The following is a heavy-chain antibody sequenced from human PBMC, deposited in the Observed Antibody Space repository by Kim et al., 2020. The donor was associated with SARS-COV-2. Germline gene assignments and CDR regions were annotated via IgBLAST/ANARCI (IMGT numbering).Heavy chain of an antibody. CDR2: ITGSGDYT. D-gene: IGHD2-15*01. J-gene: IGHJ1*01. V-gene: IGHV3-21*06. CDR1: GFTFGSYR. Sequence: GGSLRLSCVASGFTFGSYRMNWVRQAPGKGLEWVSSITGSGDYTYYTDSMRGRSTVSRDNAQSSLYLQISSLRAEDTAVYYCARDSPDCRGGSCNYFWG. CDR3: ARDSPDCRGGSCNYF.